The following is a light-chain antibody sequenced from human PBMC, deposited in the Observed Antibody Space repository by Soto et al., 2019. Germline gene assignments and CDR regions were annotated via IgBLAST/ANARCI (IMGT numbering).Light chain of an antibody. V-gene: IGLV2-8*01. Sequence: QSALTQPPSASGSLGQSVTISCTGTSSDVGGYNYVSWYQQHPGKAPKLLIYDVSHRPSGVPDRFSGSKSGNTASLTVSGFQAEDETDYYCSSYAGSNNLVFGTGTKLTVL. J-gene: IGLJ1*01. CDR1: SSDVGGYNY. CDR2: DVS. CDR3: SSYAGSNNLV.